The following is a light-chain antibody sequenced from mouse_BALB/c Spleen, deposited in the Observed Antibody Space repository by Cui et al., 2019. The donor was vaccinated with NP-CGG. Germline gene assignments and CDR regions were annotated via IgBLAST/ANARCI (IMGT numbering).Light chain of an antibody. Sequence: QVVVTQESALTTSPGETVTLTCRSSTGAVTTSNYANWVQEKPDHLFTGLIGGTNNRAPGVPARFSGSLIGDKAALTFTGAQTKDEAIYFCALWYSNHWVFGGGTKLTVL. CDR2: GTN. V-gene: IGLV1*01. CDR3: ALWYSNHWV. CDR1: TGAVTTSNY. J-gene: IGLJ1*01.